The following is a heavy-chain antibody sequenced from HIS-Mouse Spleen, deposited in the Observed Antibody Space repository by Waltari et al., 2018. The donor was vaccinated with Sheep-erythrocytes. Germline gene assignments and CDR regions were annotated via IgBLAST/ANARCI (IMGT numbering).Heavy chain of an antibody. CDR2: ISYDGSNK. D-gene: IGHD7-27*01. CDR1: GFTFSSHG. Sequence: QVQLVESGGGVVQPGRSLRLSCAASGFTFSSHGMHWVRQAPGKGLEWVAVISYDGSNKYYADSVKGRFTISRDNSKNTLYLQMNSLRAEDTAVYYCAKDPANWDAFDIWGQGTMVTVSS. J-gene: IGHJ3*02. V-gene: IGHV3-30*18. CDR3: AKDPANWDAFDI.